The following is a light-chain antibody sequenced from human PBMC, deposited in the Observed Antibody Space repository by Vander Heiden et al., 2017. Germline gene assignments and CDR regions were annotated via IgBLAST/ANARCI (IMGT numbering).Light chain of an antibody. V-gene: IGKV1-39*01. CDR3: QQRYSNHRYFT. CDR2: AAS. J-gene: IGKJ4*01. Sequence: DIQMTQSPPSLSASVGDRVTITCRASQSISSYLNWYQQKPGKAPKLLIYAASSLQRGVQSRFSGSGYGTDFTLTISSRQPEDFATYYCQQRYSNHRYFTFGGGTKVEIK. CDR1: QSISSY.